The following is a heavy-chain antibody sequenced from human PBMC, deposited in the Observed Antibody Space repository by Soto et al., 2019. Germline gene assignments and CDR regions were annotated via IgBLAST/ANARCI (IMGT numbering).Heavy chain of an antibody. Sequence: GESLKISCAASGFTFSSYAMSWVRQAPGKGLEWVSAISGSGGSTYYADSVKGRFTISRDNSKNTLYLQMNSLRAEDTAVYYCAKDDNLWYSSGWFPGWGQGTLVTVSS. CDR1: GFTFSSYA. CDR2: ISGSGGST. J-gene: IGHJ4*02. D-gene: IGHD6-19*01. CDR3: AKDDNLWYSSGWFPG. V-gene: IGHV3-23*01.